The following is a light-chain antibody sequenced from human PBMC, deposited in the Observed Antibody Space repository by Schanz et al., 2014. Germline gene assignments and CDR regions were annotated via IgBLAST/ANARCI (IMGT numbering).Light chain of an antibody. CDR1: SSDVGGTNY. Sequence: QSALTQPASVSGSPGQSITLSCTGTSSDVGGTNYVSWYQQHPGKVPKLMIYDVSNRPSGVPDRFSGSKSGNTASLTVSGLQAEDEADYYCSSYAGNNIWVFGGGTKLTVL. CDR3: SSYAGNNIWV. CDR2: DVS. J-gene: IGLJ3*02. V-gene: IGLV2-8*01.